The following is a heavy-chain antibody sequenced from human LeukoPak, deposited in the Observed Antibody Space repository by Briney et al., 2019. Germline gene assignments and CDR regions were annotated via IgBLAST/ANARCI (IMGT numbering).Heavy chain of an antibody. V-gene: IGHV3-23*01. D-gene: IGHD2-2*01. CDR3: ARAPRRYCSSTSCLGNYFDC. CDR1: GFTFSSYA. Sequence: GGSLRLSCAASGFTFSSYAMSWVRQAPGKGLEWVSAISGSGGSTYYADSVKGRFTISRDNSKNTLYLQMNSLRAEDTAVYYCARAPRRYCSSTSCLGNYFDCWGQGTLVTVSS. J-gene: IGHJ4*02. CDR2: ISGSGGST.